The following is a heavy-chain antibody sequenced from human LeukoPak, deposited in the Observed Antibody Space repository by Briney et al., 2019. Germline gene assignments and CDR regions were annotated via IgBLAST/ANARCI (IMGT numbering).Heavy chain of an antibody. CDR1: GFTFSSYE. J-gene: IGHJ4*02. CDR2: ISGTGTTI. CDR3: AKDTSIGKYCTSGVCSPFDY. D-gene: IGHD2-8*01. Sequence: GGSLRLSCSASGFTFSSYEVNWVRQAPGKGLEWVSYISGTGTTIYYADSVKGRFTISRDNSKNTLYLHVNSLRAEDTAVYYCAKDTSIGKYCTSGVCSPFDYWGQGTLVTVSS. V-gene: IGHV3-48*03.